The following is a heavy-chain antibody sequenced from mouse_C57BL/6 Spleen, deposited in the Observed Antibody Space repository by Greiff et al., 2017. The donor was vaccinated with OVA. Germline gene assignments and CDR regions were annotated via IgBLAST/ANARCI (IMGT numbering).Heavy chain of an antibody. J-gene: IGHJ3*01. V-gene: IGHV2-2*01. CDR3: ARNLYDGYFAY. Sequence: VQLKESGPGLVQPSQSLSITCTVSGFSLTSYGVHWVRQSPGKGLEWLGVIWSGGSTAYNAAFISRLCISKDNSKSQVFFKMNSLQADDTAIYYCARNLYDGYFAYWGQGTLVTVSA. CDR2: IWSGGST. D-gene: IGHD2-3*01. CDR1: GFSLTSYG.